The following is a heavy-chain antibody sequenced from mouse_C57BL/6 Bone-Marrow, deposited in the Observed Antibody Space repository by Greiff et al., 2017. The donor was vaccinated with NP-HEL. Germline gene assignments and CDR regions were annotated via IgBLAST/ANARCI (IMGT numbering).Heavy chain of an antibody. CDR1: GFTFSDYY. J-gene: IGHJ2*01. CDR3: ARGGGYYGSSPYFDY. V-gene: IGHV5-12*01. D-gene: IGHD1-1*01. CDR2: ISNGGGST. Sequence: EVQGVESGGGLVQPGGSLKLSCAASGFTFSDYYMYWVRQTPEKRLEWVAYISNGGGSTYYPDTVKGRFTISRDTAKNTLYLQMSRLTSEDTAMYYCARGGGYYGSSPYFDYWGQGTTLTVSS.